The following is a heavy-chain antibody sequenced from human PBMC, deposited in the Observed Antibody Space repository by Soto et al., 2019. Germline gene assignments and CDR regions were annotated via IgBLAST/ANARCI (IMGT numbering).Heavy chain of an antibody. D-gene: IGHD3-10*01. Sequence: PGGSLRLSCAASGFTFSSYAMSWVRQAPGMGLEWVSVIYNDGTTYYADSVKGRFTLSRDTSKNTLSLQMDSLRAEDTAVYYCVRPLPSGRNYGMDVWAKGPRSPSP. V-gene: IGHV3-23*03. J-gene: IGHJ6*02. CDR2: IYNDGTT. CDR3: VRPLPSGRNYGMDV. CDR1: GFTFSSYA.